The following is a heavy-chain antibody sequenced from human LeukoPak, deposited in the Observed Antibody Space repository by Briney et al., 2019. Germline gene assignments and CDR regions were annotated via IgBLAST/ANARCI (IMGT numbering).Heavy chain of an antibody. J-gene: IGHJ4*02. CDR2: ISAYNGNT. D-gene: IGHD3-10*01. V-gene: IGHV1-18*01. CDR3: ARANYYGSGSRDKFFDY. Sequence: ASVKVSCKASGYTFTSYGISWVRQAPGQGLEWMGWISAYNGNTNYAQKLQGRVTMTTDTSTSTAYMELRSLRSDDTAVYYCARANYYGSGSRDKFFDYWGQGTLVTVSS. CDR1: GYTFTSYG.